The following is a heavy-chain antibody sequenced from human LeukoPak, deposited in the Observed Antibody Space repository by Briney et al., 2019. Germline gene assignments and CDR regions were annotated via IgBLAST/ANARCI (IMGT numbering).Heavy chain of an antibody. V-gene: IGHV4-4*07. CDR2: IYYSGST. J-gene: IGHJ3*02. CDR3: AREGYDAFDI. CDR1: GGSISSYY. Sequence: SETLSLTCTVSGGSISSYYWSWIRQPAGKGLEWIGSIYYSGSTYYNPSLKSRVTISVDTSKNQFSLKLSSVTAADTAVYYCAREGYDAFDIWGQGTMVTVSS. D-gene: IGHD6-13*01.